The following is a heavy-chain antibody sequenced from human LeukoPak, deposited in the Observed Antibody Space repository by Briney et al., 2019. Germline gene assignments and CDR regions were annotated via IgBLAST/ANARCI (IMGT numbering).Heavy chain of an antibody. CDR1: GGSFSGYY. V-gene: IGHV4-34*01. CDR3: ARGKAFSSSWYERYIVYYYYYMDV. J-gene: IGHJ6*03. CDR2: INHSGST. Sequence: PSETLSLTCAVYGGSFSGYYWSWIRQPPGKGLEWIGEINHSGSTNYNPSLKSRVTISVDTSKNQFSLKLSSVTAADTAVYYCARGKAFSSSWYERYIVYYYYYMDVWGKGTTVTVSS. D-gene: IGHD6-13*01.